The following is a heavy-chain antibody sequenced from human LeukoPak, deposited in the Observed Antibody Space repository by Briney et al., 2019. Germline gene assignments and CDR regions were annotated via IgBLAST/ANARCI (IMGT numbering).Heavy chain of an antibody. D-gene: IGHD3-3*01. CDR1: GGSFSGYY. Sequence: SETLSLTCAVYGGSFSGYYWSWIRQPPGKGLEWIGEINHSGSTNYNPSLKSRVTISVDTSKNQFSLKLSSVTAADTAVYYCARYYDFWSGPLGYYYYGMDVWGQGTTVTVSS. J-gene: IGHJ6*02. CDR2: INHSGST. V-gene: IGHV4-34*01. CDR3: ARYYDFWSGPLGYYYYGMDV.